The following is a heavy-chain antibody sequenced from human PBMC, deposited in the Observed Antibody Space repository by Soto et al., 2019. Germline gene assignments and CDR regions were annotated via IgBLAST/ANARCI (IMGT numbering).Heavy chain of an antibody. Sequence: GGSLRLSCAASGFTFSSYAMHWVRQAPGKGLEWVAVISYDGSNKYYADSVKGRFTIPRDNSKNTLYLQMNSLRAEDTAVYYCARHPVDIVVVVAATGDYWGQGTLVTVSS. CDR3: ARHPVDIVVVVAATGDY. CDR2: ISYDGSNK. J-gene: IGHJ4*02. V-gene: IGHV3-30-3*01. CDR1: GFTFSSYA. D-gene: IGHD2-15*01.